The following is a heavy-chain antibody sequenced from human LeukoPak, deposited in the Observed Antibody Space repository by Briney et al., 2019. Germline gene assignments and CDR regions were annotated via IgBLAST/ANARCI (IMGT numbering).Heavy chain of an antibody. CDR1: GGSFSGYY. J-gene: IGHJ4*02. D-gene: IGHD6-19*01. CDR3: ARRWERGGSSAWSPTPDPDY. V-gene: IGHV4-34*01. CDR2: INHSGST. Sequence: SETLSLTCAVYGGSFSGYYWSWIRQPPGKGLEWIGEINHSGSTNYNPSLKSRVTISLDTSKNHFSLKLNSVTAADTAVYYCARRWERGGSSAWSPTPDPDYWGQGTLVTVSS.